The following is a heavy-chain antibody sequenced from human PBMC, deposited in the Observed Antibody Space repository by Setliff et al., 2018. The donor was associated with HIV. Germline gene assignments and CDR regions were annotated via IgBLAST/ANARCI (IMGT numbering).Heavy chain of an antibody. CDR3: ARDIIAPEGSTSDY. CDR1: GYTFTDYY. D-gene: IGHD1-20*01. V-gene: IGHV1-2*02. J-gene: IGHJ4*02. Sequence: ASVKVSCKASGYTFTDYYIHWVRQAPGQGLEWMAWINPNSGDTTYSQNFQGRITMTTDTSITTAYMELTSLRSDDTAIYYCARDIIAPEGSTSDYWGQGTLVTVSS. CDR2: INPNSGDT.